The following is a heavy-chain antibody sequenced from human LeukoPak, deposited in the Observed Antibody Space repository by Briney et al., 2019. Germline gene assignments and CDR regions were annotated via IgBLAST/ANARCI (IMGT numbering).Heavy chain of an antibody. Sequence: SETLSLTCTVSGGSISSSSYYWGWIRQPPGKGLEWIGSIYYSGSTYYNPSLKSRVTISVDTSKNQFSLKLSSVTAADTAVYYCARGRIAAAPNYWGQGTLVTVSS. J-gene: IGHJ4*02. D-gene: IGHD6-13*01. V-gene: IGHV4-39*07. CDR2: IYYSGST. CDR1: GGSISSSSYY. CDR3: ARGRIAAAPNY.